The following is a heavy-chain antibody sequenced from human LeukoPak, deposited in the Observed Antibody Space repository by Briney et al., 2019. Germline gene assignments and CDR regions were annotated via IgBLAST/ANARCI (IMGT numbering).Heavy chain of an antibody. Sequence: GGSLRLSCAASGFTVSSNYMSWVRQAPGKGLEWVSTITMTGRGDDTYYTDSVKGRFTISRDNSKNTLYLQMNSLRAEDTAIYYCAKDPALWGQGTLVTVSS. CDR2: ITMTGRGDDT. V-gene: IGHV3-23*01. CDR1: GFTVSSNY. CDR3: AKDPAL. J-gene: IGHJ4*02.